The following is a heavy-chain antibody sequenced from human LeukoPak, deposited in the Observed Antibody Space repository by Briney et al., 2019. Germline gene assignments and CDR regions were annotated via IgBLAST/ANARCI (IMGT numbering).Heavy chain of an antibody. CDR1: GGSVSSGSYS. J-gene: IGHJ4*02. V-gene: IGHV4-30-2*01. D-gene: IGHD3-16*01. CDR2: IYHSGST. CDR3: AADYGASYRFDY. Sequence: SETLSLTCAVSGGSVSSGSYSWSWIRQPPGKGLEWIGYIYHSGSTTYNPSLKSRVTMSLDRSKNQISLKLSSVTAADTAVYYCAADYGASYRFDYWGQGTLVTVFS.